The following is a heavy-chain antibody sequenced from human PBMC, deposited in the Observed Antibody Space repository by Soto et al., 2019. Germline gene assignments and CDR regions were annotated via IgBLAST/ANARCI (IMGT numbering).Heavy chain of an antibody. D-gene: IGHD5-12*01. V-gene: IGHV3-23*01. CDR2: ITGSDSDR. Sequence: GGSLRLSCAASGFTFSTYAMAWVRQGPGKGLEWVSLITGSDSDRYYPDSVKGRFTTSRDNSRNTLYLQMNSLRAEDTAIYYCAIGIYSDYGGDVFDHWGQGSLVTVSS. J-gene: IGHJ4*02. CDR1: GFTFSTYA. CDR3: AIGIYSDYGGDVFDH.